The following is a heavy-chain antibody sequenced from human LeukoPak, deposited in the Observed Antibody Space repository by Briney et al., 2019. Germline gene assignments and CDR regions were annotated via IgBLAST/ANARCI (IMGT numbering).Heavy chain of an antibody. D-gene: IGHD3-22*01. Sequence: GGSLRLSCAASGFTFSSYSMNWVRQAPGKGLEWVSYISSSSSTIYYADSVKGRFTISRDNAKNSLYLQMNSLRAEDTAVYYCARSYDSSGYSLNYFDYWGQGTLVTVSS. CDR3: ARSYDSSGYSLNYFDY. V-gene: IGHV3-48*04. CDR1: GFTFSSYS. CDR2: ISSSSSTI. J-gene: IGHJ4*02.